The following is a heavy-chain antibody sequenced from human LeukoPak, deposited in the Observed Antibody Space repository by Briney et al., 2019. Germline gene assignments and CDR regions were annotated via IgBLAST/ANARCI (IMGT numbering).Heavy chain of an antibody. CDR2: ISSSGSPI. J-gene: IGHJ4*02. V-gene: IGHV3-48*03. Sequence: GGSLRLSCTASGFTFSSYEMNWVRQAPGKGPEWISDISSSGSPIYYADSVKGRFTVSRDNAKNSPYLQMSSLRAEDTAVYYCARTMAFWGQGTLVAVSS. D-gene: IGHD5-24*01. CDR1: GFTFSSYE. CDR3: ARTMAF.